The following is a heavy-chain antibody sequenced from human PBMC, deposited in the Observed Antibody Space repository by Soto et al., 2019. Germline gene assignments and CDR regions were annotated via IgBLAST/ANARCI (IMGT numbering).Heavy chain of an antibody. D-gene: IGHD2-8*01. J-gene: IGHJ5*02. Sequence: QVQLQESGPGLVKPSETLTLTCTVSGGSVNNGNYYWSWIRQPPGKGLEWIGHIYYSGSTNYNPSLKSRVSISIDTSKKQVSLKLSSVTAADTAVYFCARDPGVGLSARWFDPWGQGALVTVSS. CDR2: IYYSGST. V-gene: IGHV4-61*01. CDR3: ARDPGVGLSARWFDP. CDR1: GGSVNNGNYY.